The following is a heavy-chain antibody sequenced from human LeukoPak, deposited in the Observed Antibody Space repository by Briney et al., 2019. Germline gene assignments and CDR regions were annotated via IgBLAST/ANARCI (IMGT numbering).Heavy chain of an antibody. V-gene: IGHV3-9*01. J-gene: IGHJ4*02. Sequence: PGGSLRLSCAASGFTFDDYAMHWVRPAPGKGLEWVSGISWNSGSIGYADSVKGRFTISRDNAKNSLYLQMNSLRAEDTALYYCAKDITHQYSSGWFDYWGQGALVTVSS. CDR3: AKDITHQYSSGWFDY. D-gene: IGHD6-19*01. CDR1: GFTFDDYA. CDR2: ISWNSGSI.